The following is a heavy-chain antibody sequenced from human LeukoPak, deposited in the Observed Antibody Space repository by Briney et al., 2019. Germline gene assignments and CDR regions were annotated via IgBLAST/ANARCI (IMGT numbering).Heavy chain of an antibody. J-gene: IGHJ3*02. CDR3: ARLPPGYSSGWYAFDI. CDR2: IYYSGST. CDR1: GGSFSGYY. D-gene: IGHD6-19*01. Sequence: PSETLSLTCAVYGGSFSGYYWSWIRQPPGKGLEWIGYIYYSGSTNYNPSLKSRVTISVDTSKNQFSLKLSSVTAADTAVYYCARLPPGYSSGWYAFDIWGQGTMVTVSS. V-gene: IGHV4-59*08.